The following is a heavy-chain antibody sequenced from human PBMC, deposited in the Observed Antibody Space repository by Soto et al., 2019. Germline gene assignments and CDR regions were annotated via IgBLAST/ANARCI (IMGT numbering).Heavy chain of an antibody. CDR3: VRDGTKTLRDWFDP. CDR2: IYATGTT. D-gene: IGHD1-1*01. V-gene: IGHV4-4*07. Sequence: SETLSLTCTVSGASISGFYWSWIRKSAGKGLEWIGRIYATGTTDYNPSLKSRVMMSVDTSKKQFSLKLRSVTAADTAAYYCVRDGTKTLRDWFDPWGQGISVTVSS. J-gene: IGHJ5*02. CDR1: GASISGFY.